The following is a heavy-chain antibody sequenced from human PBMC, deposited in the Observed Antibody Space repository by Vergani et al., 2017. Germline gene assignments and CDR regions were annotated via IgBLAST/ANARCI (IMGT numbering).Heavy chain of an antibody. D-gene: IGHD2-15*01. J-gene: IGHJ4*02. CDR2: IRADESRR. CDR1: GFTFNSCG. V-gene: IGHV3-30*02. Sequence: QVQLVESGGGVVQPGGSLRLSCAASGFTFNSCGMHWVRQAPGKGLGWVASIRADESRRYYGDSMEGPFTISRDNSKNTLYLQMKSLRPEDTAVYYCAKEGGGYCSRGTCYPEYWAQGTLVSVSS. CDR3: AKEGGGYCSRGTCYPEY.